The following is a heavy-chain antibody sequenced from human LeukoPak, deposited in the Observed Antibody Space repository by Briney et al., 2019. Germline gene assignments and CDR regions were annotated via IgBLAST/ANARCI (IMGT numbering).Heavy chain of an antibody. V-gene: IGHV1-69*13. Sequence: GAPVKVSCKASGGTFSSYAISWVRQAPGQGLEWMGGIIPIFGTANYAQKFQGRVTITADESTSTAYMELSSLRSEDTAVYYCAREGTGYSSGWPDYWGQGTLVTVSS. J-gene: IGHJ4*02. CDR1: GGTFSSYA. D-gene: IGHD6-19*01. CDR2: IIPIFGTA. CDR3: AREGTGYSSGWPDY.